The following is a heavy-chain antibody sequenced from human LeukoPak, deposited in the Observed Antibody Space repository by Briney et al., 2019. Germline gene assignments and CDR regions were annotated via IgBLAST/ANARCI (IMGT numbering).Heavy chain of an antibody. Sequence: ASVKVSCKASGYTFTGYYMHWVRQAPGQGLEWMGRINPNSGGTNYAQKFQGRVTMTRDTSISTAYMELSRLRSDDTAVYCCARDWDYYDSSGYYSDAFDIWGQGTMVTVSS. D-gene: IGHD3-22*01. CDR2: INPNSGGT. J-gene: IGHJ3*02. CDR1: GYTFTGYY. CDR3: ARDWDYYDSSGYYSDAFDI. V-gene: IGHV1-2*06.